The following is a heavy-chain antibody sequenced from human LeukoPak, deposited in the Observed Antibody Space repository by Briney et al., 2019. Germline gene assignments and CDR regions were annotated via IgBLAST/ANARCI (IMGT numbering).Heavy chain of an antibody. V-gene: IGHV1-2*02. D-gene: IGHD2-2*02. CDR3: ARDRPGRYCSSTSCYTASPFDP. CDR2: INPNSGGT. Sequence: GASVKVSCKASGYTFTGYYMHWVRQAPGQGLEWMGWINPNSGGTNYAQKFQGRVTMTRDTSISTAYMELSRLRSDDTAVYYCARDRPGRYCSSTSCYTASPFDPWGQGTLVTVSS. J-gene: IGHJ5*02. CDR1: GYTFTGYY.